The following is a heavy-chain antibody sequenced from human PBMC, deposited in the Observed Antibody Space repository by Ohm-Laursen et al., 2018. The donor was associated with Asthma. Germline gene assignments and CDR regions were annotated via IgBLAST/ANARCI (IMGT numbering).Heavy chain of an antibody. CDR2: ISYSGST. CDR1: GGSISSGDYF. J-gene: IGHJ4*02. V-gene: IGHV4-30-4*01. CDR3: ARGIHYYDSRGYSVYFDY. D-gene: IGHD3-22*01. Sequence: TLSLTCTVSGGSISSGDYFWSWIRQPPGKGLYWIGYISYSGSTYYNPSLKSRVTISVDTSKNQFSLKLSSVTAADTAVYFCARGIHYYDSRGYSVYFDYWGQGALVTVSS.